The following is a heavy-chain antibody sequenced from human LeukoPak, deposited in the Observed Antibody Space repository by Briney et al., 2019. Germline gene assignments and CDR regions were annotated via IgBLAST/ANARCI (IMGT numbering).Heavy chain of an antibody. D-gene: IGHD6-19*01. CDR1: RFTFRGYG. V-gene: IGHV3-33*01. CDR3: ARRSGALAVTGPFDY. J-gene: IGHJ4*02. Sequence: GRSLRLYCAASRFTFRGYGMRWVRQAPGKGLEWVAVKWYDGSNKYYADSVKGRFTVSRDNSKNTLYLQMNSLRAEDTAVYYCARRSGALAVTGPFDYWGQGTLVTVSS. CDR2: KWYDGSNK.